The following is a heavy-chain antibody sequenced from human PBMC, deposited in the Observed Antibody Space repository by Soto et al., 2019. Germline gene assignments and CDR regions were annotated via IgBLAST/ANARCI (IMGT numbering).Heavy chain of an antibody. V-gene: IGHV1-46*03. CDR2: INPSGGST. CDR1: GYTFTTYY. Sequence: ASVKVSCKASGYTFTTYYMHWVRQAPGQGLEWMGIINPSGGSTRYAQKFQGRVTMTRDTSTSTVYMELSSLRSEDTAVYYCVRVGSDYYDSSGYSQGAFDIWGQGTMVTVSS. J-gene: IGHJ3*02. CDR3: VRVGSDYYDSSGYSQGAFDI. D-gene: IGHD3-22*01.